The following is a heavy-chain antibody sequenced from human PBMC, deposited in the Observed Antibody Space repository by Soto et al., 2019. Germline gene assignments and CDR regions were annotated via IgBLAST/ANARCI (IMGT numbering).Heavy chain of an antibody. CDR3: SSFLRGDCSGGSCYEYFDY. CDR2: IIPIFGTA. CDR1: GGTFSSYA. J-gene: IGHJ4*02. D-gene: IGHD2-15*01. V-gene: IGHV1-69*06. Sequence: QVQLVQSGAEVKKPGSSVKVSCKASGGTFSSYAISWVRQAPGQGLEWMGGIIPIFGTANYAQKFQGRVTITADRSTSTAYMELSSLRSEDTSAYYCSSFLRGDCSGGSCYEYFDYWGQGTLVTVYS.